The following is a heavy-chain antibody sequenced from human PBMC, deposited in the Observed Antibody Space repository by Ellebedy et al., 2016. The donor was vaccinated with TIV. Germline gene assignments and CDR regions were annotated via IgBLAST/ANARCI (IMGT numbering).Heavy chain of an antibody. D-gene: IGHD1-14*01. J-gene: IGHJ4*02. V-gene: IGHV3-15*01. CDR1: GFTFSNAW. Sequence: PGGSLRLSCSASGFTFSNAWMSWVRQAPGKGLEWVGRIKSKTDGGTTDYAAPVQGRFTISRDDSKNTLYLQMNSLKTEDTAVYYCVTDPDGGPVDYWGQGTLVTVSS. CDR3: VTDPDGGPVDY. CDR2: IKSKTDGGTT.